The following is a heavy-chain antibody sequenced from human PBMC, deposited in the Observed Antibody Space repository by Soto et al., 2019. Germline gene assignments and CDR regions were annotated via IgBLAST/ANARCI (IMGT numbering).Heavy chain of an antibody. J-gene: IGHJ4*02. CDR1: GFTFSDYY. V-gene: IGHV3-72*01. Sequence: GGSLRLSCAASGFTFSDYYMDWVRQGPGKGLEWVARSRNKANSYTTEYAASVEGRFTISRDDSKNSLYLQMNSLQTDDTAVYYCARSQPQTYTDYWGQGTLVTVSS. CDR3: ARSQPQTYTDY. D-gene: IGHD5-18*01. CDR2: SRNKANSYTT.